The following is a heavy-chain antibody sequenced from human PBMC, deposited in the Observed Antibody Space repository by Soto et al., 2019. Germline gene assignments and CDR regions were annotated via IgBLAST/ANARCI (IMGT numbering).Heavy chain of an antibody. Sequence: QVQLVQSGAEVKKPGSSVKVSCKASGGTFSSYAISWVRQAPGQGLEWMGGIIPIFGTANYAQKFQGRVKITADESTSTAYMELSSLRSEDTAVYYCARAHSYSGYEFDYYYGMDVWGQGTTVTVSS. CDR2: IIPIFGTA. V-gene: IGHV1-69*01. CDR3: ARAHSYSGYEFDYYYGMDV. CDR1: GGTFSSYA. D-gene: IGHD5-12*01. J-gene: IGHJ6*02.